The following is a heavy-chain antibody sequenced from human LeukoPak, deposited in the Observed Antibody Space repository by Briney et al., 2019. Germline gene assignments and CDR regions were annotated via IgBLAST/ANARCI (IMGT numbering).Heavy chain of an antibody. V-gene: IGHV3-7*02. D-gene: IGHD3-10*01. CDR3: ARGRRYYYGSGSSPFDP. Sequence: GGSLRLSCAASGFTFSASWMSWVRQATGKGLEWVANIKEDGSAKYYVDSVTGRFTISRDNAKNTLYLQMNSLRAEDTAVYYCARGRRYYYGSGSSPFDPWGQGTLVTVSS. J-gene: IGHJ5*02. CDR2: IKEDGSAK. CDR1: GFTFSASW.